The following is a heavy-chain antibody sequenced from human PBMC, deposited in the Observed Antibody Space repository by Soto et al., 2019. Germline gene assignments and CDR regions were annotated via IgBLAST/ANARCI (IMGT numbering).Heavy chain of an antibody. CDR3: ASGVRGVIIDAYYYYGMDV. Sequence: ASVKVSCKASGGTFSSYAISWVRQAPGRGLEWMGGIIPIFGTANYAQKFQGRVTITADESTSTAYMELSSLRSEDTAVYYCASGVRGVIIDAYYYYGMDVWGQGTTVTVSS. CDR2: IIPIFGTA. V-gene: IGHV1-69*13. CDR1: GGTFSSYA. D-gene: IGHD3-10*01. J-gene: IGHJ6*02.